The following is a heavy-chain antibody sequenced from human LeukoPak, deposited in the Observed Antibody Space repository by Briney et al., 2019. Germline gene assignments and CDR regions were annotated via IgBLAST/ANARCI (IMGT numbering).Heavy chain of an antibody. Sequence: ETLSLTCAVSGGSISRYYWSWVRQAPGKGLEWVSAISGSGGSTYYADSVKGRFTISRDNSKNTLYLQMNSLRAEDTAVYYCAKDSLGSGSYYDYWGQGTLVTVSS. J-gene: IGHJ4*02. D-gene: IGHD3-10*01. CDR3: AKDSLGSGSYYDY. CDR1: GGSISRYY. CDR2: ISGSGGST. V-gene: IGHV3-23*01.